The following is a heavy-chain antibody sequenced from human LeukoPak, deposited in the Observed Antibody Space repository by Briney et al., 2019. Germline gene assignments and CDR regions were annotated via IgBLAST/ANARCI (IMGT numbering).Heavy chain of an antibody. V-gene: IGHV4-59*01. CDR2: IYYSGST. Sequence: SETLSLTCTVSGGSISSYYWSWIRQPPGKGLEWIGYIYYSGSTNYNPSLKNRVTISVNTPKNQFSMKLSSVTAADTAVYYCARELQYSSSPDYYYYYMDVWGKGTTVTVSS. CDR1: GGSISSYY. D-gene: IGHD6-6*01. J-gene: IGHJ6*03. CDR3: ARELQYSSSPDYYYYYMDV.